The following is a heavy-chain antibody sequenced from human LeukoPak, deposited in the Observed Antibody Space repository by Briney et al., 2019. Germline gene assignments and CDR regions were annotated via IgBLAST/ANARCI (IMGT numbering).Heavy chain of an antibody. V-gene: IGHV3-33*01. CDR3: ARPPSYGDYAFDI. D-gene: IGHD4-17*01. CDR2: IWYDGSNK. J-gene: IGHJ3*02. CDR1: GFTFSSYG. Sequence: PGGSLRLSCAASGFTFSSYGMHWVRQAPGKGLEWVAVIWYDGSNKYYADSVKGRFTISRDNSKNTLYLQMNSLRAEDTAVYYCARPPSYGDYAFDIWGQGTMVTVSS.